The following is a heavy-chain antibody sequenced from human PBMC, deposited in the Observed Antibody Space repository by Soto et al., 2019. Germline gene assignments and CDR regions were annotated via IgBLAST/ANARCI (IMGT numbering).Heavy chain of an antibody. CDR2: IKQDGSEK. Sequence: PGGSLRLSCAASGFTFSSYWMSWVRQAPGKGLEWVANIKQDGSEKYYVDSVKGRFTISRDNAKNSLYLQMNSLRAEDTAVYYCARERKYDFWSNNWFDPWGQGTLVTVSS. CDR1: GFTFSSYW. J-gene: IGHJ5*02. D-gene: IGHD3-3*01. CDR3: ARERKYDFWSNNWFDP. V-gene: IGHV3-7*01.